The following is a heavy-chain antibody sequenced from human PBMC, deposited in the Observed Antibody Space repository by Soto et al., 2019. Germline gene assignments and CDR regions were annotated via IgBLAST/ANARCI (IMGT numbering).Heavy chain of an antibody. D-gene: IGHD2-2*01. CDR3: ARVLRHCSSTSCPFDY. CDR2: INPSGGST. CDR1: GYTFTSYG. V-gene: IGHV1-46*03. J-gene: IGHJ4*02. Sequence: ASVKVSCKASGYTFTSYGISWVRQAPGQGLEWMGRINPSGGSTSYAQKFQGRVTMTRDTSTSTVYMELSSLRSEDTAVYYCARVLRHCSSTSCPFDYWGQGTLVTVSS.